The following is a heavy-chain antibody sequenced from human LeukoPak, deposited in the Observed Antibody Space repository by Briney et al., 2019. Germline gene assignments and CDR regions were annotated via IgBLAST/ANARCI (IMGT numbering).Heavy chain of an antibody. CDR3: AREVGGYYFDY. Sequence: ASVTVSCKASGYTFTSYYMHWVRQAPGQGLEWMGIINPSGGSTSYAQKFQGRVTMTRDMSTSTVYMELSSLRSEDTAVYYCAREVGGYYFDYWGQGTLVTVSS. J-gene: IGHJ4*02. CDR2: INPSGGST. CDR1: GYTFTSYY. V-gene: IGHV1-46*01.